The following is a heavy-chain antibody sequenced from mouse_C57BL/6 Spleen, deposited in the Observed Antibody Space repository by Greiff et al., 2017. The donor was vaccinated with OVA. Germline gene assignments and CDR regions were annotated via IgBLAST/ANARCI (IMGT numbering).Heavy chain of an antibody. D-gene: IGHD1-1*01. Sequence: EVQLVESVAELVRPGASVKLSCTASGFNIKNTYMHWVKQRPEQGLEWIGRIDPANGNTKYAPTVQGKATITADTASNTAYLQLSSLTSEDTAIYYCSSISYCEGNFDYWGQGTTLTVSS. CDR1: GFNIKNTY. CDR3: SSISYCEGNFDY. V-gene: IGHV14-3*01. CDR2: IDPANGNT. J-gene: IGHJ2*01.